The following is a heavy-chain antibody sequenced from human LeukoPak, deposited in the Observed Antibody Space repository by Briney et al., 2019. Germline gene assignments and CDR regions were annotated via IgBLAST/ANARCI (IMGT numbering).Heavy chain of an antibody. CDR1: GFTFSDYG. CDR3: ARSPGADYYDSSGYYLYYYMDV. Sequence: GGSLRLSCAASGFTFSDYGIHWVRQAPGKGLEWVAFIRYDGSDKFYADSVKGRFTISRDNSKNTLYLQMNSLRAEDTAVYYCARSPGADYYDSSGYYLYYYMDVWGKGTTVTVSS. V-gene: IGHV3-30*02. CDR2: IRYDGSDK. D-gene: IGHD3-22*01. J-gene: IGHJ6*03.